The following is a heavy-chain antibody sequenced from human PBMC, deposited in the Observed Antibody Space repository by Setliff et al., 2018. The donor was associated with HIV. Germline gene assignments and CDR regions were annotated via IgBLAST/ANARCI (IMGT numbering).Heavy chain of an antibody. CDR2: ISYAGSDK. D-gene: IGHD2-15*01. J-gene: IGHJ3*01. Sequence: PGGSLRLSCAASGFTFSYYAMHWVRQAPGKGLEWLAVISYAGSDKSYADSMKGRFTISRDNSKDTLYLQMNSLRAEDTAVYFCARDQCTGSTCYSAFDVWGQGTMVTVSS. CDR1: GFTFSYYA. V-gene: IGHV3-30*04. CDR3: ARDQCTGSTCYSAFDV.